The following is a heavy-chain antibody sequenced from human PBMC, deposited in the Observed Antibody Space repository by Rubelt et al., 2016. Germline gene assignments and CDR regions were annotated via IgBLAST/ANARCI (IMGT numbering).Heavy chain of an antibody. CDR3: VRGLPLHP. J-gene: IGHJ5*02. Sequence: EVQLVESGGGLIQPGGSLRLSCAASGFTVSSTYMSWVRQAPGKGLEWVSVIYVGGATQYADSVKGRFTISRENSKNTSDLQMIRLGAEETAVYYCVRGLPLHPWGQGTLVTVSS. CDR2: IYVGGAT. CDR1: GFTVSSTY. V-gene: IGHV3-53*01.